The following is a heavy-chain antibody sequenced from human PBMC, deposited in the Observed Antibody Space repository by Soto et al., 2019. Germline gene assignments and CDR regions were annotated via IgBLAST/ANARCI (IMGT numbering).Heavy chain of an antibody. V-gene: IGHV1-18*01. CDR1: GYTFTSYG. D-gene: IGHD2-15*01. CDR2: ISAYNGNT. CDR3: AREGVAPGWFDP. Sequence: ASVKVSCKASGYTFTSYGIAWMRQAPGQGLEWMGWISAYNGNTDYAQKLHGRVTITADESTSTAYMELSSLRSEDTAVYYCAREGVAPGWFDPWGQGTLVAVSS. J-gene: IGHJ5*02.